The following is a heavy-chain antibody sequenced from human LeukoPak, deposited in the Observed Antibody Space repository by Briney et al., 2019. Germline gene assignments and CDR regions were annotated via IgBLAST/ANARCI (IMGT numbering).Heavy chain of an antibody. Sequence: GRSLRLSCVTSGFTFSDYSIHWVRQAPGRGLEWVAVTLYDGSMQYYADSVKGRFILSRDNSKNTVYLQMNSLRPEDMALYYCARDPRGPTKYDRSDRDTFDHWGQGTQVTVSS. D-gene: IGHD3-22*01. CDR3: ARDPRGPTKYDRSDRDTFDH. CDR2: TLYDGSMQ. CDR1: GFTFSDYS. J-gene: IGHJ4*02. V-gene: IGHV3-30*06.